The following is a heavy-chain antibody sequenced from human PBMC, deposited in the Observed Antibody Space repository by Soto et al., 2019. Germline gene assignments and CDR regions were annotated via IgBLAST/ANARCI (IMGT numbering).Heavy chain of an antibody. CDR2: IYYSGPT. J-gene: IGHJ4*02. CDR1: GGSISSGGYY. Sequence: PSETLSLTCTVSGGSISSGGYYWSWIRQHPGKGLEWIGYIYYSGPTYYNPSLKSRVTISVDTSENQFSLKLSSVTAEDTAVYYCAKHRAGFGSGSDTYYFDVWGQGTLVTVSS. D-gene: IGHD3-10*01. V-gene: IGHV4-31*03. CDR3: AKHRAGFGSGSDTYYFDV.